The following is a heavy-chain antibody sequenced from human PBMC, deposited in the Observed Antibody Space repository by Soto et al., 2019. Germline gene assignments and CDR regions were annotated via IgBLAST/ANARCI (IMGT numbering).Heavy chain of an antibody. CDR2: INTDGSSR. J-gene: IGHJ3*01. CDR3: VRVKLGPQPLKAFDA. V-gene: IGHV3-74*01. D-gene: IGHD7-27*01. Sequence: PGGSLRLSCAASGFTFSGYWMHWVREAPGKGLLWVARINTDGSSRSYAESVKGRFTVSRDNAKNTLYLQMNSLRTEDTAIYYCVRVKLGPQPLKAFDAWGQGTMVTVSS. CDR1: GFTFSGYW.